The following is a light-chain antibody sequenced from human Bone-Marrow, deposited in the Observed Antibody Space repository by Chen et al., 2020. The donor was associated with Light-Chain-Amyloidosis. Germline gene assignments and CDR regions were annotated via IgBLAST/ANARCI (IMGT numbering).Light chain of an antibody. J-gene: IGLJ3*02. Sequence: SYVLTQPSSVSGAPGQTATIAWGGNNIGSTSVHWYQQTPGQAPLLVVYDDSDRPSGIPERLSGSNSVNTATLTISRVEAGDEADYYCQVWDRSSDRPVFGGGTKLTVL. CDR3: QVWDRSSDRPV. V-gene: IGLV3-21*02. CDR1: NIGSTS. CDR2: DDS.